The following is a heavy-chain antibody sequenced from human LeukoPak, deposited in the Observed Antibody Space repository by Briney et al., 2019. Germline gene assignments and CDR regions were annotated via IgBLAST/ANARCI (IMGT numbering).Heavy chain of an antibody. CDR3: ARVSRLWLAFDY. J-gene: IGHJ4*02. CDR2: ISGSGGST. D-gene: IGHD5-18*01. CDR1: GFTFSSYG. Sequence: GGSLRLSCAASGFTFSSYGMSWVRQAPGKGLEWVSAISGSGGSTYYADSVKGRFTISRDNAKNSLYLQMNSLRAEDTAVYYCARVSRLWLAFDYWGQGTLVTVSS. V-gene: IGHV3-23*01.